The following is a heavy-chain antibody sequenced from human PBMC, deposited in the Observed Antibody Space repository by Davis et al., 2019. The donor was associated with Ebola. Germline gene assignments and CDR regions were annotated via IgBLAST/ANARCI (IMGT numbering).Heavy chain of an antibody. CDR1: GFSLRTSGMC. Sequence: SGPTLANPTPTLTLTCTFSGFSLRTSGMCVSWIRQPPGKALEWLALIDWDDDKYYSTSLKTRLTISKDTSKNQVVLTMTNMDPVDTATYYCARIPIRYDFWSGYYKYYYYSMDVWGQGTTVTVSS. CDR3: ARIPIRYDFWSGYYKYYYYSMDV. CDR2: IDWDDDK. D-gene: IGHD3-3*01. J-gene: IGHJ6*02. V-gene: IGHV2-70*01.